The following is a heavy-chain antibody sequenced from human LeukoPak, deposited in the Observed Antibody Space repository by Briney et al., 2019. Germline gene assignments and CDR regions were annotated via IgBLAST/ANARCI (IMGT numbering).Heavy chain of an antibody. CDR1: GFTFSNYG. Sequence: GGSLRLSCAASGFTFSNYGMHWVRQAPGKGLEWVSYISSSSSTIYYADSVKGRFTISRDNAKNSLYLQMNSLRAEDTAVYYCARDPFADYWGQGTLVTVSS. CDR2: ISSSSSTI. CDR3: ARDPFADY. J-gene: IGHJ4*02. V-gene: IGHV3-48*01.